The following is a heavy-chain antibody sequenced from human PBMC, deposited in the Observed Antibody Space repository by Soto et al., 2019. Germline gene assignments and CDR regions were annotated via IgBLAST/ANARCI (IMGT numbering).Heavy chain of an antibody. CDR2: IYSAGST. Sequence: DAQLVESGGGLIQPGGSLRLSCAASGFTVSNNYMSWVRQAPGKGLEWVSIIYSAGSTFYADSVKGRFTISRDNSKNTLYLQMNSLRVEDTAVYYCAREGPRRDPLDYWGQGTLVAVSS. V-gene: IGHV3-53*01. J-gene: IGHJ4*02. CDR3: AREGPRRDPLDY. CDR1: GFTVSNNY.